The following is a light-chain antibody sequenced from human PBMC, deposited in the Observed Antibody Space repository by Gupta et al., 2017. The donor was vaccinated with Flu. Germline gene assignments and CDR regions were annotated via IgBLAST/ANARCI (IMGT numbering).Light chain of an antibody. CDR3: HSYDFTTVV. V-gene: IGLV6-57*01. CDR1: SGNFGDRY. Sequence: NFMLTQPHSVSESPGKSVTLSCTCSSGNFGDRYVQWYHQLPGNSPTLLIYEDTHRPPGIPGLFSASVDRSSNSSSLTISALEPYDEADYYFHSYDFTTVVFGGGTRLTVL. CDR2: EDT. J-gene: IGLJ2*01.